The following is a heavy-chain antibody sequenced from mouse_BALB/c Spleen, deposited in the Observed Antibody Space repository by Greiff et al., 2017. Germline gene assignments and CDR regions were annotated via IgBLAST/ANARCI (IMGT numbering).Heavy chain of an antibody. V-gene: IGHV1S34*01. D-gene: IGHD2-12*01. CDR2: ISCNNGAT. Sequence: LVKTGASVKISCKASGYSFTGYYMHWVTQSHGKSLEWIGYISCNNGATSYNQKFKGKATFTVATSSSTATMQFNSLTSEDSAVSYCARGGKYDGGDYWGQGTTLTVSA. J-gene: IGHJ2*01. CDR1: GYSFTGYY. CDR3: ARGGKYDGGDY.